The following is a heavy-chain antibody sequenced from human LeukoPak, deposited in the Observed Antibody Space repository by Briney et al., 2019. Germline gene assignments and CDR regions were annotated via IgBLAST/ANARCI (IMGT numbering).Heavy chain of an antibody. Sequence: GGSLRLSCAASGFTFSSYAMSWVRQAPGKGLEWVSAISGSGGSTYYADSVKGRFTISRDNSKNTLYLQMNSLRAEDTAVYYCARARIGIFGVVMGDYWGQGTLVTVSS. CDR1: GFTFSSYA. V-gene: IGHV3-23*01. CDR2: ISGSGGST. J-gene: IGHJ4*02. CDR3: ARARIGIFGVVMGDY. D-gene: IGHD3-3*01.